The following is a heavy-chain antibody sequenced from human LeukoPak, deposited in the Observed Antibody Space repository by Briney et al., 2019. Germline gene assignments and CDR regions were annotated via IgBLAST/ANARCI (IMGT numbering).Heavy chain of an antibody. CDR2: IYYSGST. J-gene: IGHJ4*02. Sequence: SETLSLTCTVSGASIRNYYWSWIRQPPGKGLEWIGYIYYSGSTNYNPSLKSRVTISVDTSKNQFSLKLSFVTAADTAVYYCARRDLITGTTDYWGQGILVTVSS. D-gene: IGHD1-7*01. V-gene: IGHV4-59*01. CDR3: ARRDLITGTTDY. CDR1: GASIRNYY.